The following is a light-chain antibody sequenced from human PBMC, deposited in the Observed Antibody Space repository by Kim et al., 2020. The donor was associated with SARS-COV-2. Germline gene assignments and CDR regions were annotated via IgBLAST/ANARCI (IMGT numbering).Light chain of an antibody. Sequence: DIQMTQSPSSLSASVGDSVTITCRASHDISNSLAWYQQQPGRAPKLLIYDASTLQSRVPSRFSARRFGTYFSLTISSLQPEDVATYYCQNYKSAPLTFGGGTKVDIK. CDR1: HDISNS. CDR3: QNYKSAPLT. J-gene: IGKJ4*01. V-gene: IGKV1-27*01. CDR2: DAS.